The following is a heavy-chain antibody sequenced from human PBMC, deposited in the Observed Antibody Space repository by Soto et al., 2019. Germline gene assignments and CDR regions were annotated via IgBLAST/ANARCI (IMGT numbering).Heavy chain of an antibody. CDR1: GGTFSRYA. CDR2: IIPIFGTA. D-gene: IGHD4-4*01. Sequence: ASVKVSCKASGGTFSRYAISLLRHAPVQGLEWMGGIIPIFGTANYAQKFQGRVTITADESTSTAYMELSSLRSEDTAVYYCALGGRNTVTNYYYYGMDVWGQGTTVTVS. V-gene: IGHV1-69*13. J-gene: IGHJ6*02. CDR3: ALGGRNTVTNYYYYGMDV.